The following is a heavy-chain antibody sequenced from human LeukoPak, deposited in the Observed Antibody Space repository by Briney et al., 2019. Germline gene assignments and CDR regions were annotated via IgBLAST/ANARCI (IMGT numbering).Heavy chain of an antibody. D-gene: IGHD5-24*01. J-gene: IGHJ4*02. Sequence: ASVKVSCKASGYTFTSYGISWVRQAPGQGLEWMGWISAYNGNTNYAQKLQGRVTMTTNTSTSTAYMELRSLRSDDRAVYYCAREVEMATIDYWGQGTLVTVSS. V-gene: IGHV1-18*01. CDR2: ISAYNGNT. CDR1: GYTFTSYG. CDR3: AREVEMATIDY.